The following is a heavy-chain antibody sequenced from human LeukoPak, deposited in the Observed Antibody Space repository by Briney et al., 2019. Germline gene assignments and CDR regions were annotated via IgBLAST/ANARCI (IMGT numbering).Heavy chain of an antibody. CDR3: ARGPRGTGTGFYI. V-gene: IGHV3-66*01. J-gene: IGHJ3*02. CDR1: GFTVSRTY. D-gene: IGHD3/OR15-3a*01. CDR2: IYEGGDI. Sequence: GGSLRLSCAALGFTVSRTYMRWVRQAPGKGLEWVSVIYEGGDIYYADSVRGRFAISRDNSKNTVYLQMNGLRGEDTAVYYCARGPRGTGTGFYIWGQGTMVTVSS.